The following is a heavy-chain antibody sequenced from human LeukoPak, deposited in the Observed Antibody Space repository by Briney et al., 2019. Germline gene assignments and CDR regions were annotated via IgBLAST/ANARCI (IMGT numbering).Heavy chain of an antibody. CDR1: GGSFSGYY. J-gene: IGHJ4*02. V-gene: IGHV4-34*01. D-gene: IGHD6-19*01. CDR3: ARDRYSSGWYYFDY. CDR2: INHSGST. Sequence: SETLSLTCAVYGGSFSGYYWSWIRQPPGKGLEWIGGINHSGSTNYNPSLKSRVTISVDTSKNQFSLKLSSVTAADTAAYYCARDRYSSGWYYFDYWGQGTLVTVPS.